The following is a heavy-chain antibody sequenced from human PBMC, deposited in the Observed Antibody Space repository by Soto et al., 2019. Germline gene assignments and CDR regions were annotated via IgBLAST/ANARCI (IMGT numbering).Heavy chain of an antibody. J-gene: IGHJ5*02. CDR3: ARDRQYQLPSPNWFDP. D-gene: IGHD2-2*01. CDR1: GFTFSSYG. CDR2: IWYDGSNK. V-gene: IGHV3-33*01. Sequence: GGSLRLSCAASGFTFSSYGMHWVRQAPGKGLEWVAVIWYDGSNKYYADSVKGRFTISRDNSKNTLYLQMNSLRAEDTAVYYCARDRQYQLPSPNWFDPWGQGTLVTVSS.